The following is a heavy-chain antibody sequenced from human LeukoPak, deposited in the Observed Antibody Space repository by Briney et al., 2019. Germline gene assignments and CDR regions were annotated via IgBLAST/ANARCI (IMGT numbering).Heavy chain of an antibody. V-gene: IGHV3-30*18. CDR1: GFSFISYG. CDR2: ISDDGRNK. CDR3: AKRPSDYGDYVTYFDY. D-gene: IGHD4-17*01. J-gene: IGHJ4*02. Sequence: GGSLRLSCAASGFSFISYGMLWVRQAPGKGLEWVGVISDDGRNKKYADSVKGRFTISRDNSKDTLYLQMNSLRDEDTAVYYCAKRPSDYGDYVTYFDYWGQGTLVTVSS.